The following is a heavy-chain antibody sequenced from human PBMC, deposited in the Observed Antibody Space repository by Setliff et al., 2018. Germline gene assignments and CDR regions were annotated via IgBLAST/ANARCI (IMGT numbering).Heavy chain of an antibody. V-gene: IGHV4-38-2*01. CDR3: ASFAGSSWVDY. J-gene: IGHJ4*02. D-gene: IGHD6-13*01. Sequence: SETLSLTCAVSGYSISNGYYWGWIRQPPGKGLEWIGSIYYSGSTYYNPSLESRVTISVDTSKNQFSLKLSSVTAADTAVYYCASFAGSSWVDYWGQGTLVTVSS. CDR2: IYYSGST. CDR1: GYSISNGYY.